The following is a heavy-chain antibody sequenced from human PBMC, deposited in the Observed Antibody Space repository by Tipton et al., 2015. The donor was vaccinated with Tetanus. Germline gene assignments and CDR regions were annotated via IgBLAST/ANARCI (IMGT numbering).Heavy chain of an antibody. CDR3: AIRPKHWQAPRGAP. V-gene: IGHV4-61*08. J-gene: IGHJ5*02. Sequence: TLSLTCTVSGGSVRGGDYSWNWIRQPPGKGLEWLAYVSYSGRTNSNHSLKSRITISQDKSKNQFSLRLTSVTAADTAVYFCAIRPKHWQAPRGAPWGQGVLVTVSS. D-gene: IGHD1-1*01. CDR1: GGSVRGGDYS. CDR2: VSYSGRT.